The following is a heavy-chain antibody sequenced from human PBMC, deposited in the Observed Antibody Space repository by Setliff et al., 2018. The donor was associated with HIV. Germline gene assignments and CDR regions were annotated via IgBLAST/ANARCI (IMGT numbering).Heavy chain of an antibody. D-gene: IGHD1-7*01. CDR1: GGSISSSLYY. CDR2: IYYSGNT. CDR3: ASSPRKTGTTSA. V-gene: IGHV4-39*02. J-gene: IGHJ5*02. Sequence: SETLSLTCTVSGGSISSSLYYWGWIRQPPGKGLEWIGSIYYSGNTYYNPSLKSRVTMSVDTSKNHFSLKLSSVTAADTAVYYCASSPRKTGTTSAWGQGTLVTVSS.